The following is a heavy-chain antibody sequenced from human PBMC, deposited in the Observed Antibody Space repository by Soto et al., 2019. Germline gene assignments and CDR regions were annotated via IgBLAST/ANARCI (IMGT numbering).Heavy chain of an antibody. D-gene: IGHD4-17*01. CDR1: GFSLSTSGVV. CDR2: IYWNDDK. J-gene: IGHJ4*02. V-gene: IGHV2-5*01. Sequence: QITLKESGPTLVKPTQTLTLTCTVSGFSLSTSGVVVGWIRQPPGKAPEWLAFIYWNDDKRYSPSLKSRLTITKDTSRDQVVLTMTNMDPVDTATYYCAHMRTVTLIDYWGQGTLVTVSS. CDR3: AHMRTVTLIDY.